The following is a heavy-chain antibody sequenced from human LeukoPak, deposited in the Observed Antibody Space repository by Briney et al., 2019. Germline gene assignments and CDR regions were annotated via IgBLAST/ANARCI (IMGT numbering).Heavy chain of an antibody. CDR1: GFPFSSYS. CDR3: ATAKEGYCSSTSCYSKNWFDP. D-gene: IGHD2-2*02. J-gene: IGHJ5*02. V-gene: IGHV3-48*02. Sequence: GESLKISCAASGFPFSSYSMNWVRQAPGKGLEWVSYISSSSSTIYYAGSAKGRFTISRDNAKNSLYLQKNSLRDEDTAVNSGATAKEGYCSSTSCYSKNWFDPWGQGTLVTVSS. CDR2: ISSSSSTI.